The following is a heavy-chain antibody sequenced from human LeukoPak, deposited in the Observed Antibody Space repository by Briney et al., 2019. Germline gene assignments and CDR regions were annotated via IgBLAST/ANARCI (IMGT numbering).Heavy chain of an antibody. V-gene: IGHV3-11*04. D-gene: IGHD6-13*01. CDR1: GFTFSDYY. CDR2: ISESGSTI. J-gene: IGHJ4*02. Sequence: GGSLRLSCAASGFTFSDYYMSWIRQAPGKGLEWVSYISESGSTIYYADSVKGRFTISRDNAKNSLYLQMNSLRAEDTAFYYCARGAAAAGKAFDYWGQGTLVTVSS. CDR3: ARGAAAAGKAFDY.